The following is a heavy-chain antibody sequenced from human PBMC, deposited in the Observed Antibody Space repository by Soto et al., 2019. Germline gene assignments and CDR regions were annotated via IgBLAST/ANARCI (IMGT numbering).Heavy chain of an antibody. V-gene: IGHV3-7*05. Sequence: GSLRLSCAASGFTFSSYWMVWVRQAPGKGLEWVANIKPDGSEKYYVDSVKGRFTISRDNARKSLYLQMNSLRVEDTARYYCAKDPNGDYLGAFDSWGQGT. CDR2: IKPDGSEK. CDR1: GFTFSSYW. D-gene: IGHD4-17*01. J-gene: IGHJ4*02. CDR3: AKDPNGDYLGAFDS.